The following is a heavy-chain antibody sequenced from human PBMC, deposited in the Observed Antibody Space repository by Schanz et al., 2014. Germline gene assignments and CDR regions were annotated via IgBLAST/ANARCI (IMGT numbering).Heavy chain of an antibody. J-gene: IGHJ4*02. CDR3: ARESPFGGDCFSH. V-gene: IGHV3-30*04. Sequence: QVQLVESGGGLVQPGRSLRLSCAASGFTFSRYAMHWVRQAPGKGLEWVAVISNDGSDEHYADSVKGRFTISRDNSKNTLYLQMNSLRAEDTAVYYCARESPFGGDCFSHWGQGTLVTVSS. D-gene: IGHD2-21*01. CDR2: ISNDGSDE. CDR1: GFTFSRYA.